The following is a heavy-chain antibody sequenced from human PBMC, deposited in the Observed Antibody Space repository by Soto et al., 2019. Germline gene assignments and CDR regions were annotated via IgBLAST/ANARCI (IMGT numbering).Heavy chain of an antibody. CDR3: ARLDYDILTGYCRNYYYYGMDV. Sequence: GESLKISCKGSGYSFTSYWIGWVRQMPGKGLEWMGIIYPGDSDTRYSPSFQGQVIISADKSISTAYLQWSSLKASDTAMYYCARLDYDILTGYCRNYYYYGMDVWGQGTTVTVSS. V-gene: IGHV5-51*01. CDR1: GYSFTSYW. D-gene: IGHD3-9*01. J-gene: IGHJ6*02. CDR2: IYPGDSDT.